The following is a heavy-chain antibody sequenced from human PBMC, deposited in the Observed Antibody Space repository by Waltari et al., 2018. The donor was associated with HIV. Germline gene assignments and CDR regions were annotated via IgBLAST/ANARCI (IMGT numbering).Heavy chain of an antibody. J-gene: IGHJ4*02. V-gene: IGHV4-34*01. CDR1: GESFRGYF. Sequence: VQLQAGGGSMVEPSGNLFLTSAVHGESFRGYFWTWIRQTPGKGLEWIGEINYSGSINYNSSLKSRVTVSADLSKNQFSLKLTSVTAADTALYYCARGGASGWYLFDYWSQGTLVTVS. CDR3: ARGGASGWYLFDY. CDR2: INYSGSI. D-gene: IGHD6-19*01.